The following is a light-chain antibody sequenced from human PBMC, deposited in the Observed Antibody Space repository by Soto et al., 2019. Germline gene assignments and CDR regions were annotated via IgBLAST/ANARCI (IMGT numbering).Light chain of an antibody. J-gene: IGKJ3*01. V-gene: IGKV1-33*01. CDR1: RDISVY. Sequence: DIQMTQSPSSLSASVGDRVTISCQASRDISVYLNWYQQKPGKAPKLLMYEASNLEAGVPSRFTGSGSGTDFTFIITSLQPEDIATYYCQQYDNLPFTFGPGTKVDFK. CDR3: QQYDNLPFT. CDR2: EAS.